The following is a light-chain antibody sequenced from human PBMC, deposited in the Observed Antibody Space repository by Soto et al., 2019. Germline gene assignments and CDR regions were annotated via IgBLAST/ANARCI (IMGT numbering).Light chain of an antibody. Sequence: DIQMTQSPSSLSASVGDRVTITCRASQDMKNYLNWYQHKPGKAPKLLIYDASFLETGVPPRFSGSGSGTDFTVTITSRQPEDIATYYCQQSDHVPFFGGGTKVEIK. CDR2: DAS. V-gene: IGKV1-33*01. J-gene: IGKJ4*01. CDR3: QQSDHVPF. CDR1: QDMKNY.